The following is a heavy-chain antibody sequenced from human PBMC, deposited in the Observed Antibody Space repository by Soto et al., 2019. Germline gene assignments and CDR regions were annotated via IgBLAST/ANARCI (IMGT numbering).Heavy chain of an antibody. CDR2: ISGGGDTT. V-gene: IGHV3-23*01. CDR1: GFTFNNYS. J-gene: IGHJ4*02. D-gene: IGHD3-10*01. Sequence: GGSLSLSCTASGFTFNNYSMTWVRQAPGKGLEWVSAISGGGDTTSYADSVKGRFTVSRDGSKNTLYLQMSSLRAEDTALYYCAKGRGGSGSLTPRVDFWGQGTLVTVSS. CDR3: AKGRGGSGSLTPRVDF.